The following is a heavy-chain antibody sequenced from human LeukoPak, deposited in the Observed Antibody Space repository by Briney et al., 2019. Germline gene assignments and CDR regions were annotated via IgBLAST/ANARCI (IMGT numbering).Heavy chain of an antibody. CDR3: AKDQFQLLYRTDDAFDI. V-gene: IGHV3-30*18. D-gene: IGHD2-2*02. CDR2: ISYDGSNK. CDR1: GFTFSSYW. J-gene: IGHJ3*02. Sequence: PGGSLRLSCAASGFTFSSYWMSWVRQAPGKGLEGVAVISYDGSNKYYADSVKGRFTISRDNSKNTLYLQMNSLRAEDTAVYYCAKDQFQLLYRTDDAFDIWGQGTMVSVSS.